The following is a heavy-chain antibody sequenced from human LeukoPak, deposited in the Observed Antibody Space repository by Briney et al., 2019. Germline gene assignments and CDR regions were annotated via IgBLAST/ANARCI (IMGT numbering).Heavy chain of an antibody. V-gene: IGHV3-23*01. CDR1: GFTFSSYA. J-gene: IGHJ4*02. CDR3: AKGSLLYFDY. Sequence: GGSLRLSCAASGFTFSSYAMNWVRQAPGKGLEWVSAISASDGSTYYADSVKGRFTISRDNSKNTLYLQMNDLRAEDTAVYYCAKGSLLYFDYWGQGTLVTVSS. CDR2: ISASDGST.